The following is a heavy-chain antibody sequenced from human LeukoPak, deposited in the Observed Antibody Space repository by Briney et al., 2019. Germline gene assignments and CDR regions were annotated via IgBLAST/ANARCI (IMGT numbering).Heavy chain of an antibody. J-gene: IGHJ4*02. D-gene: IGHD6-13*01. CDR3: AKAPDHGSSAPKYSFDY. CDR2: IYYSGST. Sequence: PSETLSLTCTVSGGSISSYYWSWIRQPPGKGLEWIGYIYYSGSTNYNPSLKSRVTISVDTSKNQFSLKLSSVTAADTAVYYCAKAPDHGSSAPKYSFDYGGQGTLVTAPS. CDR1: GGSISSYY. V-gene: IGHV4-59*12.